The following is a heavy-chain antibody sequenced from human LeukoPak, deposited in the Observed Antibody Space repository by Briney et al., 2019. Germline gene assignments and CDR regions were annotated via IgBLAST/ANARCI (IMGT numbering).Heavy chain of an antibody. CDR2: MYYSGST. D-gene: IGHD3-22*01. CDR1: GGSISSGEYC. V-gene: IGHV4-30-4*01. Sequence: SETLSLTCTVSGGSISSGEYCWSWIRQPPGKGLEWIAYMYYSGSTYYNPSLKSRVTMSADTSKNQLSLKLSSVTAADTAVYYCARPYYYDSRIDPWGQGILVTVSS. J-gene: IGHJ5*02. CDR3: ARPYYYDSRIDP.